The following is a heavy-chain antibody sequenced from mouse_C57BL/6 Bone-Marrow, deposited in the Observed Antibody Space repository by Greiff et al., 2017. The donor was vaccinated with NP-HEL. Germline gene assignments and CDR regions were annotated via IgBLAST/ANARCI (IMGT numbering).Heavy chain of an antibody. CDR1: GFTFKNTY. CDR2: IDPANGNT. Sequence: VQLQQSVAELVRPGASVKLSCTASGFTFKNTYMHWVKQRPEQGLEWIGRIDPANGNTKYAPKFQGKATITADTSSNTAYLQLSSLTSEDTAIYYCARDGYPFAWFAYWGQGTLVTVSA. J-gene: IGHJ3*01. CDR3: ARDGYPFAWFAY. D-gene: IGHD2-3*01. V-gene: IGHV14-3*01.